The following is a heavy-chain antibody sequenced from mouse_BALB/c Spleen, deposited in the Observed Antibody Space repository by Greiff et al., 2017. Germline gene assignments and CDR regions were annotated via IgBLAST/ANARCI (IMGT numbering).Heavy chain of an antibody. Sequence: QVQLQQPGAELVKPGASVKLSCKASGYTFTSYWMHWVKQRPGQGLEWIGEIDPSDSYTNYNQKFKGKATLTVDKSSSTAYMQLSSLTSEDSADYYCARTLLRLRVDYWGQGTTLTVSS. CDR3: ARTLLRLRVDY. J-gene: IGHJ2*01. CDR2: IDPSDSYT. CDR1: GYTFTSYW. D-gene: IGHD1-2*01. V-gene: IGHV1-69*02.